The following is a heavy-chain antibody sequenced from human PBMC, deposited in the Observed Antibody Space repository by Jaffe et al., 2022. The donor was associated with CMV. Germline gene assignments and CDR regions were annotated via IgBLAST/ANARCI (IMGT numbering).Heavy chain of an antibody. Sequence: EVQLVQSGAEVKKPGESLKISCKGSGYSFTSYWIGWVRQMPGKGLEWMGIIYPGDSDTRYSPSFQGQVTISADKSISTAYLQWSSLKASDTAMYYCARRSRAAISYYYYYYGMDVWGQGTTVTVSS. CDR3: ARRSRAAISYYYYYYGMDV. D-gene: IGHD2-2*01. CDR1: GYSFTSYW. V-gene: IGHV5-51*01. CDR2: IYPGDSDT. J-gene: IGHJ6*02.